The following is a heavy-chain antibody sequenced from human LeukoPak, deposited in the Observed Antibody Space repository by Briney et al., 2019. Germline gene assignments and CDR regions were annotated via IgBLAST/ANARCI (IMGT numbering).Heavy chain of an antibody. D-gene: IGHD2/OR15-2a*01. CDR3: AKYYPYDAFDI. CDR2: IKDDGGEK. CDR1: GFTFSAYW. Sequence: PGGSLRLSCAGSGFTFSAYWMSWVRQAPGRGLEWVANIKDDGGEKYYVGSVEGRFTISRDNAKNSLYLQMNSLRAEDTAVYYCAKYYPYDAFDIWGQGTMVTVSS. J-gene: IGHJ3*02. V-gene: IGHV3-7*03.